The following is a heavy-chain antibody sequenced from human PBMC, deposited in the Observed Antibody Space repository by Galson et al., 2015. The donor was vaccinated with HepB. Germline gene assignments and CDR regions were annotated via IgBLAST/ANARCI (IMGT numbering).Heavy chain of an antibody. Sequence: SLRLSCAASGFRFSSYAMNWVRQAPGKGLEYISSISGSGGDKYDIDSVRGRITISRDNSKNTLYLHMNNLKVEDTAVYYCAEDRMSLGEYRIKNDAFDIWGQGTMVTVSS. V-gene: IGHV3-23*01. CDR1: GFRFSSYA. J-gene: IGHJ3*02. CDR2: ISGSGGDK. CDR3: AEDRMSLGEYRIKNDAFDI. D-gene: IGHD3-10*01.